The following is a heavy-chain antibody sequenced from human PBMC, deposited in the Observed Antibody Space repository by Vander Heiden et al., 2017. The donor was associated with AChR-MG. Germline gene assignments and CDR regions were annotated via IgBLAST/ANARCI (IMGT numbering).Heavy chain of an antibody. CDR3: ARGLFPAGYDTLDAFDI. CDR2: ISSSSSYI. V-gene: IGHV3-21*01. D-gene: IGHD5-12*01. J-gene: IGHJ3*02. CDR1: GFTFSSYG. Sequence: EVQLVESGGGLVKPGGSLRLSCAASGFTFSSYGMNWVRQAPGKGLEWVSSISSSSSYIYYADSVKGRFTISRDNAKNSLYLQMNSLRAEDTAVYYCARGLFPAGYDTLDAFDIWGQGTMVTVSS.